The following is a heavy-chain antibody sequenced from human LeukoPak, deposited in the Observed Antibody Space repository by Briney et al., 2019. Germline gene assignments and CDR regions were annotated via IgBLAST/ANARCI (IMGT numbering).Heavy chain of an antibody. Sequence: GGSLRLSCAASGFTFSGYWMHWVRQAPGKGLVWVSRINSDGSSTSYADSVKGRFTISRDNAKNTLYLQMNSLRAEDTAVYYCAREGDSSGYYSHYYYGMDVWGQGTTVTVSS. CDR2: INSDGSST. J-gene: IGHJ6*02. D-gene: IGHD3-22*01. V-gene: IGHV3-74*01. CDR3: AREGDSSGYYSHYYYGMDV. CDR1: GFTFSGYW.